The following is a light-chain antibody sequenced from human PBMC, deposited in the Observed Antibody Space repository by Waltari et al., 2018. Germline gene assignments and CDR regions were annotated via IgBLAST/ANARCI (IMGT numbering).Light chain of an antibody. CDR2: AAS. CDR1: QSISSY. V-gene: IGKV1-39*01. J-gene: IGKJ1*01. Sequence: DIQMTQSPSSLSASVGDRVTITCRASQSISSYLNSYQQKPGKAPKLLIYAASSLQSGVPSRFSGSGSGTDFTLTISSLQPEDCATYYCQQSYSTPRTFGQGTKVEIK. CDR3: QQSYSTPRT.